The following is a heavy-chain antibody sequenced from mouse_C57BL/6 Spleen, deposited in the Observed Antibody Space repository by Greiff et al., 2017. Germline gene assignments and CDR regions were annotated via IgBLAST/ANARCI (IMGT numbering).Heavy chain of an antibody. Sequence: EVQLQQSGPELVKPGSSVKISCKASGYTFTDYYMNWVKQSHGKSLEWIGDINPNNGGTSYNQKFKGKAPLTVDKSSSTAYMELRSLTSEDSAVYYCARSGYYVNYPYAMDYWGQGTSVTVSS. CDR1: GYTFTDYY. CDR3: ARSGYYVNYPYAMDY. CDR2: INPNNGGT. D-gene: IGHD2-1*01. V-gene: IGHV1-26*01. J-gene: IGHJ4*01.